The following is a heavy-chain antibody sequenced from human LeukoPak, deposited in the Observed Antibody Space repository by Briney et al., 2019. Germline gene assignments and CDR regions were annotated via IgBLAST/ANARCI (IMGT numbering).Heavy chain of an antibody. CDR3: TYSSTSSPLYYYYGMDV. J-gene: IGHJ6*04. CDR1: GYTFTSYG. V-gene: IGHV1-18*01. D-gene: IGHD2-2*01. CDR2: ISAYNGNT. Sequence: ASVKVSCKASGYTFTSYGISWVRQAPGQGLEWMGWISAYNGNTNYAQKLQGRVTMTTDTSTSTAYMELRSLRSDDTAVYYCTYSSTSSPLYYYYGMDVWGEGTTVTVSS.